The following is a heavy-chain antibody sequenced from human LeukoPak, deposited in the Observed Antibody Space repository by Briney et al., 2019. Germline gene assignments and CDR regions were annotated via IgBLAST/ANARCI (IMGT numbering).Heavy chain of an antibody. V-gene: IGHV4-39*07. D-gene: IGHD1-1*01. J-gene: IGHJ4*02. CDR1: GGSISSSSYY. CDR3: ARGRTGTSFDY. Sequence: PSETLSLTCTVPGGSISSSSYYWGWIRQPPGKGLEWIGSVYYSGSTYYNPSLKSRVTISVDTSKNQFSLKLSSVTAADAAVYYCARGRTGTSFDYWGQGTLVTVSS. CDR2: VYYSGST.